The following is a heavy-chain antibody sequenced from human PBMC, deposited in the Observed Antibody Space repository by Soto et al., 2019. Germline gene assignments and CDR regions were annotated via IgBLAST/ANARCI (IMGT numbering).Heavy chain of an antibody. CDR1: GGTFSSYA. V-gene: IGHV1-69*13. J-gene: IGHJ4*02. D-gene: IGHD3-22*01. Sequence: SVKVSCKASGGTFSSYAISWVRQAPGQGLEWMGGIIPIFGTANYAQKFQGRVTITADESTSTAYMELSSLRSEDTAVYYCASLLDYYDGSGYYVEYFDYWGQGTLVTVSS. CDR2: IIPIFGTA. CDR3: ASLLDYYDGSGYYVEYFDY.